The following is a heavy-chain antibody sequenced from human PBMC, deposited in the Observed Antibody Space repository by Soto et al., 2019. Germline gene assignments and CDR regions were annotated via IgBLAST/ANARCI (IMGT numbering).Heavy chain of an antibody. CDR3: TTLRLDP. D-gene: IGHD3-9*01. J-gene: IGHJ5*02. V-gene: IGHV1-2*02. CDR1: GYTFTALY. Sequence: SVKVSFKASGYTFTALYMNWVRQAPGQGLEWMGWVNPNTGLTKYAQKFQGRVSMTRDTSINTAYMELSGLTSDDTAVYYCTTLRLDPWGQGTLVTVSS. CDR2: VNPNTGLT.